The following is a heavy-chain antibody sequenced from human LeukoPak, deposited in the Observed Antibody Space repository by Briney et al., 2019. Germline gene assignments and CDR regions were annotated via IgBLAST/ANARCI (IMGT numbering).Heavy chain of an antibody. CDR2: IYYSGST. V-gene: IGHV4-30-4*07. J-gene: IGHJ5*02. D-gene: IGHD3-22*01. CDR3: AAYYYDSSGYQNWFDP. Sequence: SETLSLTCAVSGGSISSGGYSWSWIRQPPGKGLEWIGYIYYSGSTYYNPSLKSRVTISVDTSKNQFSLKLSSVTAADTAVYYCAAYYYDSSGYQNWFDPWGQGTLVTVSS. CDR1: GGSISSGGYS.